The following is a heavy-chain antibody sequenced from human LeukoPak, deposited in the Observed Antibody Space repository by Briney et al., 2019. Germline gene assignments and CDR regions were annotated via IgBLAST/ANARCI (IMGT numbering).Heavy chain of an antibody. J-gene: IGHJ5*02. CDR2: INPNSGGT. CDR3: ARGYYDSSGYYNGNWFDP. D-gene: IGHD3-22*01. V-gene: IGHV1-2*02. CDR1: GYTFTGYY. Sequence: GASVKVSCKASGYTFTGYYMHWVRQAPGQGLEWMGWINPNSGGTNYAQKFQGRVTMTRDTSISTAYMELSRLRSDDTAVYYCARGYYDSSGYYNGNWFDPWGQGTLVTVSS.